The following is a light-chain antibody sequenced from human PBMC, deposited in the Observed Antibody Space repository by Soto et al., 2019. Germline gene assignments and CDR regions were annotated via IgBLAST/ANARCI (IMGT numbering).Light chain of an antibody. CDR2: AAS. CDR3: QQYYSYPYT. J-gene: IGKJ2*01. CDR1: QDISDY. V-gene: IGKV1-9*01. Sequence: DIQLTQSPSFLSASVGDRVTITCRASQDISDYLARYQQRPGKAPKLLIYAASTLQSGVPSRFSGSGSGTDFTLTISCLQSEDFATYYCQQYYSYPYTFGQGTKVDIK.